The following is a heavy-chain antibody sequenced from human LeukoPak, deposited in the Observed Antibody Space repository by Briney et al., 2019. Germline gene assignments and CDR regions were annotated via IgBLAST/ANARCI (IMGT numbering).Heavy chain of an antibody. V-gene: IGHV4-34*01. CDR1: GGSFSGYY. Sequence: SETLSLTCAVYGGSFSGYYWSWLRQPPGKGLEWIGEINHSGSTNYNPSLKSRVTISVDTSKNQFSLKLSSVTAADTAVYYCARGGIVYCSSTSCYRGKTVDYWGQGTLVTVSS. D-gene: IGHD2-2*02. CDR3: ARGGIVYCSSTSCYRGKTVDY. J-gene: IGHJ4*02. CDR2: INHSGST.